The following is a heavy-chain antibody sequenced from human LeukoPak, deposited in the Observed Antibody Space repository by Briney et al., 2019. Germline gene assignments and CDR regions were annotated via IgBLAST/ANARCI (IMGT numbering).Heavy chain of an antibody. Sequence: SETLSLTCTVSGGSISSYYWSWIRQPAGKGLEWIGRIYTSGSTNYNPSLKSRVTMSVDTSKNQFSLKLSSVTAADTAVYYCARDYYCSSTSCYRGAFDIWGQGTMVTVSS. J-gene: IGHJ3*02. CDR2: IYTSGST. CDR3: ARDYYCSSTSCYRGAFDI. D-gene: IGHD2-2*01. V-gene: IGHV4-4*07. CDR1: GGSISSYY.